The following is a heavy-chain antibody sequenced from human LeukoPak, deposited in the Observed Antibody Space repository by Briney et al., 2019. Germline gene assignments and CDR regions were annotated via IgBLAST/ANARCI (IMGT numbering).Heavy chain of an antibody. CDR2: ISAYNGNT. D-gene: IGHD1-26*01. Sequence: GASVKVSCKASGYTFTSYGISWVRQAPGRELEWMGWISAYNGNTKYAQKFQGRVTMTTDTSTSTAYMELRSLRSDDTAVYYCASVVGATILDYWGQGTLVTVSS. CDR3: ASVVGATILDY. J-gene: IGHJ4*02. CDR1: GYTFTSYG. V-gene: IGHV1-18*01.